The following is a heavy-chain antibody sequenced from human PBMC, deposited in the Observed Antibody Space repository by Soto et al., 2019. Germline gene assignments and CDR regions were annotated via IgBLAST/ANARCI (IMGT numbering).Heavy chain of an antibody. CDR3: ARREELRYFDWLPYNWFDP. CDR2: IYYSGST. D-gene: IGHD3-9*01. J-gene: IGHJ5*02. Sequence: PSETLSLTCTVSGGSISSSSYYWGWIRQPPGKGLEWIGSIYYSGSTYYNPSLKSRVTISVDTSKNQFSQKLSSVTAADTAVYYCARREELRYFDWLPYNWFDPWGQGTLVTVS. V-gene: IGHV4-39*01. CDR1: GGSISSSSYY.